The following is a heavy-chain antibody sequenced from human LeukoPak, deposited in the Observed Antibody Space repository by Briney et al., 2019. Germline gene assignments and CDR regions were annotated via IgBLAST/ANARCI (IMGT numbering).Heavy chain of an antibody. CDR3: ARDRYYGSGSYSWFDP. J-gene: IGHJ5*02. CDR2: ISAYNGNT. CDR1: GGTFSSYA. D-gene: IGHD3-10*01. Sequence: ASVKVSCKASGGTFSSYAISWVRQAPGQGLEWMGWISAYNGNTNYAQKLQGRVTMTTDTSTSTAYMELRSLRSDDTAVYYCARDRYYGSGSYSWFDPWGQGTLVTVSS. V-gene: IGHV1-18*01.